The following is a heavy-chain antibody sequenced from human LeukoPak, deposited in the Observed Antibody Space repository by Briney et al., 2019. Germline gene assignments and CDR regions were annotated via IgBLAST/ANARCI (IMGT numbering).Heavy chain of an antibody. J-gene: IGHJ5*02. D-gene: IGHD3-10*01. CDR3: ARAPNPGGLLWFGSNWFDP. CDR2: MNPNSGNT. V-gene: IGHV1-8*02. Sequence: GASVKVSCKASGYTFTGYYMHWVRQATGQGLEWMGWMNPNSGNTGYAQKFQGRVTMTRNTSISTAYMELSSLRSEDTAVYYCARAPNPGGLLWFGSNWFDPWGQGTLVTVSS. CDR1: GYTFTGYY.